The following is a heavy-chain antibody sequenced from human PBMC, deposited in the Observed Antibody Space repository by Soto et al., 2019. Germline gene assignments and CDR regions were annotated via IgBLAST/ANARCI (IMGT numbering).Heavy chain of an antibody. J-gene: IGHJ6*02. V-gene: IGHV3-30-3*01. CDR3: AISMTRDHYYGMDV. Sequence: QVQLVESGGGVVQPGRSLRLSCAASGFTFSSYAMHWVRQAPGKGLEWVAVISYDGSNKYYADSVKGRFTISRDNSKNTLYLQMNSLRAEDTAVYYCAISMTRDHYYGMDVWGQGTTVTVSS. CDR1: GFTFSSYA. CDR2: ISYDGSNK.